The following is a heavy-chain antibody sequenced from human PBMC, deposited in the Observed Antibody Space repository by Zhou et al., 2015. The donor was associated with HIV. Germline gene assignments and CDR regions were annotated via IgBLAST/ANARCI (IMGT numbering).Heavy chain of an antibody. V-gene: IGHV1-69*06. J-gene: IGHJ3*01. CDR2: ITPMFETQ. D-gene: IGHD3-22*01. Sequence: QVQLVQSGAEVKKPGSSVKVSCKTSGDTFSAYSISWVRQAPGQGLEWMGTITPMFETQTYAERFRARLTITVDKSTSAAYMELSSLTSEDAAVYFCARSSVNHDYAFDLWGQGTKVIVSS. CDR1: GDTFSAYS. CDR3: ARSSVNHDYAFDL.